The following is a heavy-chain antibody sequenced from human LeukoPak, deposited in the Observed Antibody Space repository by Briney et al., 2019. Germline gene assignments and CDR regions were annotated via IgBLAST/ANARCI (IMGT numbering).Heavy chain of an antibody. V-gene: IGHV4-34*01. J-gene: IGHJ5*02. CDR3: ARGVVPPEEYQLLSSNPHDQGWFDP. D-gene: IGHD2-2*01. CDR1: GGSFSGYY. Sequence: SETLSLTCAVSGGSFSGYYWSWIRQPPGKGLEWIGEINHSGSTNYNPSLKSRVTISVDTSKNQFSLKLSSVTAADTAVYYCARGVVPPEEYQLLSSNPHDQGWFDPWGQGTLVTVSS. CDR2: INHSGST.